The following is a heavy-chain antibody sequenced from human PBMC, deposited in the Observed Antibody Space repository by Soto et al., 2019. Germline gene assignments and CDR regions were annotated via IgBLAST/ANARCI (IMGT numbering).Heavy chain of an antibody. CDR2: IDPGSGKA. CDR3: TRDLNGGNPFDY. D-gene: IGHD2-8*01. CDR1: GDTFTIYY. J-gene: IGHJ4*02. V-gene: IGHV1-3*01. Sequence: ASVKVSCKASGDTFTIYYMRWVRQAPGQGLERLAWIDPGSGKATYSQKVQGRLILSRDNSASTFYMDLTSLTSEDTAVYFCTRDLNGGNPFDYWGQGALVTVSS.